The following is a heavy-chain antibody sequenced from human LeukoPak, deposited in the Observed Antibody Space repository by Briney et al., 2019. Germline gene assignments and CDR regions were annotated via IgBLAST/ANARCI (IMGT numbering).Heavy chain of an antibody. D-gene: IGHD1-26*01. V-gene: IGHV1-18*01. J-gene: IGHJ4*02. CDR1: GYTFTSYG. Sequence: ASVKVSCKASGYTFTSYGISWVRQAPGQGLEWMGWISAYNGNTNYAQKLQGRVTMTTDTSTSTAYMELRSLRSDDTAVYYCARDDEMGATLLPYYFDYWGQGTLVTVSS. CDR2: ISAYNGNT. CDR3: ARDDEMGATLLPYYFDY.